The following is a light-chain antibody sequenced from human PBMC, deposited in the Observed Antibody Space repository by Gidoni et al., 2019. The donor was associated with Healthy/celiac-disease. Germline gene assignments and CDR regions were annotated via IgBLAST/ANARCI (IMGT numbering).Light chain of an antibody. Sequence: DIQMTQSPSSLSASVGDRVTITCRASQSISSYFNWYQHKPGKAPKLLIYAASSLQSGVPSRFSGSGSGTDFTLTISSLQPEDFATYYCQQSYSTPNTFGQGTKLEIQ. CDR2: AAS. J-gene: IGKJ2*01. CDR3: QQSYSTPNT. CDR1: QSISSY. V-gene: IGKV1-39*01.